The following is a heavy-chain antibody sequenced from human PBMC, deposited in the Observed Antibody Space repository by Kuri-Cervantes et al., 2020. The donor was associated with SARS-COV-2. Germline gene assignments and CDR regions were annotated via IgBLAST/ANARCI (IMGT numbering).Heavy chain of an antibody. D-gene: IGHD4-11*01. CDR3: ARGRDYSFSSYYYYGMDV. CDR2: IYYSGST. Sequence: SETLSLTCTVSGGSISSSSYYWGWIRQPPGKGLEWIGSIYYSGSTYYNPSLKSRVTISVDTSKNQFSLKLSSVTAADTAVYYCARGRDYSFSSYYYYGMDVWAKGPRSPSP. J-gene: IGHJ6*02. CDR1: GGSISSSSYY. V-gene: IGHV4-39*01.